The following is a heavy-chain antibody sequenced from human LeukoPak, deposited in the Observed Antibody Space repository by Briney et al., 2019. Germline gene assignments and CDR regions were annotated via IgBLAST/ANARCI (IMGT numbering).Heavy chain of an antibody. J-gene: IGHJ4*02. D-gene: IGHD3-3*01. CDR3: ARGTIFGVVIIGSFFDY. CDR2: INHSGST. Sequence: SETLSLTCAVYGGSFSGYYWSWIRQPPGKGLEWIGEINHSGSTNYNPSLKSRVTISVDTSKNQFSLKLSSVTAADTAVYYCARGTIFGVVIIGSFFDYWGQGTLVTVSS. CDR1: GGSFSGYY. V-gene: IGHV4-34*01.